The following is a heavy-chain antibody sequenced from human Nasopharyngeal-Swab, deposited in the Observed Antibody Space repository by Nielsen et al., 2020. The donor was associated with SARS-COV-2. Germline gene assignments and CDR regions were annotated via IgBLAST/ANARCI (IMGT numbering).Heavy chain of an antibody. Sequence: GESLKISCAASGFTFSSYAMSWVRQEPGKGLEWVSVIYSGGSSTYDADSVKGRFTISRDNSKNTLYLQMNSLRAEDTAVYYCAKGGEAGQRFLEWLCSFDSWGPGTLVTVSS. J-gene: IGHJ4*02. CDR2: IYSGGSST. CDR1: GFTFSSYA. D-gene: IGHD3-3*01. CDR3: AKGGEAGQRFLEWLCSFDS. V-gene: IGHV3-23*03.